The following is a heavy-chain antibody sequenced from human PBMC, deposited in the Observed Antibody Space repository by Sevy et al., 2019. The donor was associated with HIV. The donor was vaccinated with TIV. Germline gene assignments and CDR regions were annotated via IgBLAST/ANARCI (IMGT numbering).Heavy chain of an antibody. V-gene: IGHV5-51*01. CDR2: IYPVDSDT. D-gene: IGHD3-10*02. Sequence: GESLKISCKGSGYSFTSYWIGWVRQMPGKGLEWMGIIYPVDSDTRYRPSFQGQVTISADKSISTAYLQWSSLKASDIVMEYWARDVEMATLDAFDIWGQGTMGTGSS. CDR3: ARDVEMATLDAFDI. CDR1: GYSFTSYW. J-gene: IGHJ3*02.